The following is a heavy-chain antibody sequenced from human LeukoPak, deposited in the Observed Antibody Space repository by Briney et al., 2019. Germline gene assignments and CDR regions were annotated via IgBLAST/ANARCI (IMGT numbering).Heavy chain of an antibody. CDR1: GFTFSSYA. D-gene: IGHD4-11*01. CDR2: ISYDGSNK. CDR3: ARDPGATEDYNVNY. Sequence: GRSLRLSCAASGFTFSSYAMHWVRQAPGKGLEWVAVISYDGSNKYYADSVKGRFTISRDNSKNTLYLQMNSLRAEDTAIYYCARDPGATEDYNVNYWGQGTLVTVSS. V-gene: IGHV3-30-3*01. J-gene: IGHJ4*02.